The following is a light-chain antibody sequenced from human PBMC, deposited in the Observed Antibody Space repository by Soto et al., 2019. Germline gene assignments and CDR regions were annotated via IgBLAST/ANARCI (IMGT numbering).Light chain of an antibody. CDR1: SSDVGANNY. CDR2: EVT. J-gene: IGLJ1*01. Sequence: QSVLTQPPSASGSPGQSVTISCTGTSSDVGANNYVSWYQQHPGKARKLMIYEVTKRPSGVPDRFSGSKSGNTASLTVSGLQAEDEADYYCSSYADTNRVFGTGTKVTVL. V-gene: IGLV2-8*01. CDR3: SSYADTNRV.